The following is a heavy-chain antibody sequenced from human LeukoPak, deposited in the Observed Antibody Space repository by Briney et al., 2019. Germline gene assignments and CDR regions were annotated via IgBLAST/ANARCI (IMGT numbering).Heavy chain of an antibody. D-gene: IGHD6-13*01. CDR3: ARATSSSWIPDAFDI. V-gene: IGHV4-4*07. J-gene: IGHJ3*02. CDR2: IYTSGST. Sequence: SETLSLTCTVSGGSISSYYWSWIRQPAGKGLEWIGRIYTSGSTNYNPSLKSRVTMSVDTSKNQFSLKLSSVTAADTAVYYCARATSSSWIPDAFDIWGQGTMVTVSS. CDR1: GGSISSYY.